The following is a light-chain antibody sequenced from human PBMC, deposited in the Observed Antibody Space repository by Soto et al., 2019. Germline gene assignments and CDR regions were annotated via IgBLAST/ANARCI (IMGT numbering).Light chain of an antibody. CDR3: SSYAGSDNPYV. J-gene: IGLJ1*01. Sequence: QSALPQPPSASGSPGQSVTISCTGTSGDVGGYDYVSWYQQHPGKAPKLMIYEVTKRPLGVPDRFSGSKSGNTASLTVSGLQAEDEADYYCSSYAGSDNPYVFGTATKV. CDR2: EVT. CDR1: SGDVGGYDY. V-gene: IGLV2-8*01.